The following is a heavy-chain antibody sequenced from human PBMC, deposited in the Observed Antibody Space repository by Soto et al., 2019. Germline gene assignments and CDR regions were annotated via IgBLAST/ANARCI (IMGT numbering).Heavy chain of an antibody. V-gene: IGHV1-58*01. CDR3: AADNPGAAGLFDY. D-gene: IGHD6-13*01. J-gene: IGHJ4*02. CDR1: GVGNASSA. CDR2: IVVGSGNT. Sequence: SKDPGVGNASSARWWLQQARGQRLEWIGWIVVGSGNTNHAQKFQERVTITRDMSTSTAYMELSSLRSEDTAVYYCAADNPGAAGLFDYWGQGTLVTVSS.